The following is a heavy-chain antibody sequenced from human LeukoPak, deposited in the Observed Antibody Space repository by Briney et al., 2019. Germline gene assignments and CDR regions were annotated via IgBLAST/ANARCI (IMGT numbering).Heavy chain of an antibody. V-gene: IGHV4-34*01. CDR1: GGSFRGYY. D-gene: IGHD6-6*01. J-gene: IGHJ4*02. Sequence: PSETLSLTCAVYGGSFRGYYWSWIRQPPGKGLEWIGEINHSGSTNYNPSLKSRVTISVDTSKNQFSLKLSSVTAADTAVYYCARRYPGIAARPVDYWGQGTLVNVSS. CDR2: INHSGST. CDR3: ARRYPGIAARPVDY.